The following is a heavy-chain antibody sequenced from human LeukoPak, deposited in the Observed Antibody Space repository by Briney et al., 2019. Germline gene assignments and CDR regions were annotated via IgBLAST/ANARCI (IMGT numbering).Heavy chain of an antibody. V-gene: IGHV4-34*01. D-gene: IGHD6-13*01. CDR2: INHSGST. Sequence: SETLSLTCAVYGGSFSGYYWSWIRQPPGKGLEWIGEINHSGSTNYNPSLKSRVTISVDTSKNQFSLKLSPVTAADTAVYYCARDRSSSWHFDYWGQGTLVTVSS. CDR3: ARDRSSSWHFDY. J-gene: IGHJ4*02. CDR1: GGSFSGYY.